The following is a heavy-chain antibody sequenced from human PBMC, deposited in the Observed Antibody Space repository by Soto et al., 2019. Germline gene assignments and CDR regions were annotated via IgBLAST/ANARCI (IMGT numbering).Heavy chain of an antibody. V-gene: IGHV1-18*01. J-gene: IGHJ1*01. CDR2: ISAYNGNT. CDR1: GYTFTSYG. Sequence: QVQLVQSGAEVKKPGASVKVSYKASGYTFTSYGISWVRQAPGQGLEWMGWISAYNGNTNYAQKLQGRVTMTTDTSTSTAYMELRSLRSDDTAVYYCASSYYDSSGSAIAEYFQHWGQGTLVTVSS. CDR3: ASSYYDSSGSAIAEYFQH. D-gene: IGHD3-22*01.